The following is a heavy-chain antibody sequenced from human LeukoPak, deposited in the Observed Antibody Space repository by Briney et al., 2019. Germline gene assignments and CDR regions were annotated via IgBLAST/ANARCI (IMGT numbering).Heavy chain of an antibody. V-gene: IGHV4-59*01. Sequence: SETLSLTCTVSGGSISSYYWSWIRQPPGKGLEWIGYIYYSGSTNYNPSLKSRVTISVDTSKNQFSLKLSSVTAADTAVYYCAGGPLEMATPYNWFDPWGQGTLVTVSS. CDR3: AGGPLEMATPYNWFDP. CDR2: IYYSGST. CDR1: GGSISSYY. D-gene: IGHD5-24*01. J-gene: IGHJ5*02.